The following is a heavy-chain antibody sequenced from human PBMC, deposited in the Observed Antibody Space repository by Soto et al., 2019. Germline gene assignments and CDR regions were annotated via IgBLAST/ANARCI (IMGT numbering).Heavy chain of an antibody. CDR1: GFRFDDYN. CDR3: ARETLSFGSALDV. D-gene: IGHD3-3*01. J-gene: IGHJ6*02. V-gene: IGHV3-43*01. Sequence: LRLSCAASGFRFDDYNIHWVRQAPGKGLEWVSLITWNGGNTYYADSVKGRFTISRDGTTKSVSLQMTSLKTEDTGLYYCARETLSFGSALDVWGQGTTVTVSS. CDR2: ITWNGGNT.